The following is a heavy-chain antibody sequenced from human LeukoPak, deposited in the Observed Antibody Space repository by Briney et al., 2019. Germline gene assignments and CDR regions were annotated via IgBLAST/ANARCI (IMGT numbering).Heavy chain of an antibody. CDR2: IYYSGST. V-gene: IGHV4-39*07. Sequence: SETLSLTCTVSGGSISSSGYYWGWIRQPPGKGLEWIGSIYYSGSTYYNPSLKSRVTISVDTSKNQFSLKLSSVTAADTAVYYCARVRSVGDYYYYMDVWGKGTTVTVSS. D-gene: IGHD6-6*01. J-gene: IGHJ6*03. CDR3: ARVRSVGDYYYYMDV. CDR1: GGSISSSGYY.